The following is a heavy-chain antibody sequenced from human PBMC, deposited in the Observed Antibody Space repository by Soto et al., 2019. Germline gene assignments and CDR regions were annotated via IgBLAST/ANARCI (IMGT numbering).Heavy chain of an antibody. V-gene: IGHV4-61*01. CDR3: ARDRGHSGHQMKYEYYGMDV. CDR1: GGSVSSASHF. J-gene: IGHJ6*02. D-gene: IGHD5-12*01. Sequence: ERLCGSGTGSGGSVSSASHFWSWIRQPPGKGLEWIGYIHYSWSPKYNPSLMSRVAISVDTSKGHFPLKLNSVTAAHTAFYYCARDRGHSGHQMKYEYYGMDVWGQGTKVTVSS. CDR2: IHYSWSP.